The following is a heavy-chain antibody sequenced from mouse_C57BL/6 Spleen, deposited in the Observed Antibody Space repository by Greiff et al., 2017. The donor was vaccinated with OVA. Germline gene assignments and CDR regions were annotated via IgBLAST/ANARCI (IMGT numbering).Heavy chain of an antibody. J-gene: IGHJ2*01. CDR3: ARGYYGSSKDYFDY. Sequence: QVQLQQPGAELVKPGASVKLSCKASGYTFTSYWMHWVKQRPGQGLEWIGMIHPNSGSTNYNEKFKSKATLTVDKSSSTAYMQLSSLTSEDSAVYYGARGYYGSSKDYFDYWGQGTTLTVSS. D-gene: IGHD1-1*01. CDR2: IHPNSGST. CDR1: GYTFTSYW. V-gene: IGHV1-64*01.